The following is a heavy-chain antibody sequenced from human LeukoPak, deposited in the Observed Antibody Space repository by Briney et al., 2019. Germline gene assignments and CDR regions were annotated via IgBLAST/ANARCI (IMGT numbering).Heavy chain of an antibody. Sequence: ASVKVSCKASGYTFTGYFIHWVRQAPGQGLEWMGWMNPKSGGTNYAQKFEARVTMNRDTSISTAYMELSSLRSEDTAVYYCARADYDFWTSYFYYFDYWGQGTLVTVSS. V-gene: IGHV1-2*02. CDR3: ARADYDFWTSYFYYFDY. J-gene: IGHJ4*02. CDR2: MNPKSGGT. CDR1: GYTFTGYF. D-gene: IGHD3-3*01.